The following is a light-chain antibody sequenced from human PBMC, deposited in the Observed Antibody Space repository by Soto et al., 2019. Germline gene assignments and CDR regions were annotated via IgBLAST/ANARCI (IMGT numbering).Light chain of an antibody. J-gene: IGLJ2*01. CDR3: QVWDRSSDVV. CDR1: NLGGKS. CDR2: DDR. V-gene: IGLV3-21*02. Sequence: SYELTQPPAVSVAPGLAATILCRGSNLGGKSVHWYRQRPDQAPVLVLYDDRDRPSGIPERLSGSNSGDTATLTISRVEAGDEADYYCQVWDRSSDVVFGGGTKVTVL.